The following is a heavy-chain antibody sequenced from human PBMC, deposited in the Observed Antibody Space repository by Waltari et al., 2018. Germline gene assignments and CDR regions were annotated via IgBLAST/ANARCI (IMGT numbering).Heavy chain of an antibody. CDR1: GCTCGSYE. CDR2: ITTSDRSI. CDR3: ARVGGYHYYYMDV. Sequence: EVQLVESGGGLVQPGGSLRLSCVAAGCTCGSYEMNWVRQAPGKGLEWVSYITTSDRSIYYADSVKGRFTISRDNAKNSLYLQMNSLRAEDTAVYYCARVGGYHYYYMDVWGKGTTVTVSS. V-gene: IGHV3-48*03. D-gene: IGHD3-16*01. J-gene: IGHJ6*03.